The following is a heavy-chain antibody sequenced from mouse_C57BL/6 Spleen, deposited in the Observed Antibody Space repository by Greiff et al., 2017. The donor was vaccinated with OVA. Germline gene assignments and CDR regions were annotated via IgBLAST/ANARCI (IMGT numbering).Heavy chain of an antibody. D-gene: IGHD2-4*01. CDR1: GYTFTSYG. J-gene: IGHJ3*01. Sequence: QVQLQQSGAELARPGASVKLSCKASGYTFTSYGISWVKQRTGQGLEWIGEIYPRSGNTYYNEKFKGKATLTADKSSSTAYMELRSLTSEDSAVYFCARGRDDYEPFAYWGQGTLVTVSA. CDR2: IYPRSGNT. CDR3: ARGRDDYEPFAY. V-gene: IGHV1-81*01.